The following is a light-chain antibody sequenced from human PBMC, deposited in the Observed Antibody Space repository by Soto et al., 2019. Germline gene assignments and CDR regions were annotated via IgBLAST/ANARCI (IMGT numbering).Light chain of an antibody. J-gene: IGKJ1*01. CDR1: QTISSW. CDR3: QQSYSSPPT. V-gene: IGKV1-5*03. CDR2: KAS. Sequence: DIQITQSPSTRSGYVGDRVTIICRASQTISSWLAWYQQKPGKDPKLLIYKASTLKSGVPSRFSGSGSETQFTLTISSMQPEDFATYYCQQSYSSPPTFGQGTKVDIK.